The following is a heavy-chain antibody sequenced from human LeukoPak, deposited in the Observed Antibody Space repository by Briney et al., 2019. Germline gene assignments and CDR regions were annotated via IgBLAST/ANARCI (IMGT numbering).Heavy chain of an antibody. CDR1: GGSLSSYY. J-gene: IGHJ3*02. D-gene: IGHD2-15*01. CDR3: ATVVAATGAFDI. CDR2: IYYSGST. V-gene: IGHV4-59*01. Sequence: SETLSLTCTVSGGSLSSYYWSWIRQPPGKGLEWIGYIYYSGSTNYNPSLKSRVTISVDTSKNQLSLKLSSVTAADTAVYYCATVVAATGAFDIWGQGTMVTVSS.